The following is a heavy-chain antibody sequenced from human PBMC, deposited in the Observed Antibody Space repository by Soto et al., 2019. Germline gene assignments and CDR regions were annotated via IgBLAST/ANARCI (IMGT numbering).Heavy chain of an antibody. CDR2: IYYNGNT. CDR3: ARALRGDY. Sequence: SETLSLTCTVSGGSFTNYYWSWVRQPPGKGLEWIGYIYYNGNTNYNPSLKSRVTMSVDTSKNQFSLNLTSVTAADTAVYYCARALRGDYWGQGTLVTVSS. CDR1: GGSFTNYY. J-gene: IGHJ4*02. V-gene: IGHV4-59*01. D-gene: IGHD3-10*01.